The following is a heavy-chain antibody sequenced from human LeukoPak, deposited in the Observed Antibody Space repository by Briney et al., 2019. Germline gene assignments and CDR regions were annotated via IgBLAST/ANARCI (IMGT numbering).Heavy chain of an antibody. CDR1: GGSISSYY. V-gene: IGHV4-59*12. J-gene: IGHJ5*02. CDR2: IYYSGST. Sequence: SETLSLTCSVSGGSISSYYWSWIRQPPGKGLEWIGYIYYSGSTNYNPSLKSRVTISEDTSKNQFSLRLSSVTAADTAVYYCARDKEWELFWFDPWGQGTLVTVSS. CDR3: ARDKEWELFWFDP. D-gene: IGHD1-26*01.